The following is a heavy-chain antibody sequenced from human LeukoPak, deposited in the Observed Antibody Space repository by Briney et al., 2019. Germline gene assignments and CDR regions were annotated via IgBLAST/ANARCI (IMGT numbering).Heavy chain of an antibody. CDR3: ARGGSSRFCLGY. V-gene: IGHV3-21*01. CDR2: ISSSSSYI. D-gene: IGHD6-6*01. Sequence: GGSLRLSCAASGFTFSSYSMNWVRQAPGKGLEWVSSISSSSSYIYYADSVKGRFTISRDNAKNSLYLQMNSLRAGDTAVYYCARGGSSRFCLGYWGQGTLVTVSS. J-gene: IGHJ4*02. CDR1: GFTFSSYS.